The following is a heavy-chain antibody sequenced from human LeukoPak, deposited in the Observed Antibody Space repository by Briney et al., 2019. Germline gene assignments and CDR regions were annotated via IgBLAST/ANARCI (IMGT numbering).Heavy chain of an antibody. D-gene: IGHD2-2*03. CDR2: IYYSGST. Sequence: PSETLSLTCTVSGGSISSYYWSWIRQPPGKGLEWLGYIYYSGSTNYNPSLKSRVTISVDTSKNQFSLKLSSVTAADTAVYYCARVGYCSSTSCYGGEGYFDYWGQGTLVTVSS. CDR1: GGSISSYY. V-gene: IGHV4-59*01. CDR3: ARVGYCSSTSCYGGEGYFDY. J-gene: IGHJ4*02.